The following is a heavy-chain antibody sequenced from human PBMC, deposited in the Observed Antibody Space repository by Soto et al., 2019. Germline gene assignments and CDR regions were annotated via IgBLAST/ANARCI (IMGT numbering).Heavy chain of an antibody. CDR1: GGSISSYY. V-gene: IGHV4-59*01. CDR3: ARAPGPDYSNYYYYYYMDV. Sequence: SETLSLTCTVSGGSISSYYWSWIRQPPGKGLEWIGYIYYSGSTNYNPSLKSRVTISVDTSKNQFSLKLSSVTAADTAVYYCARAPGPDYSNYYYYYYMDVWGKGTTVTVSS. CDR2: IYYSGST. J-gene: IGHJ6*03. D-gene: IGHD4-4*01.